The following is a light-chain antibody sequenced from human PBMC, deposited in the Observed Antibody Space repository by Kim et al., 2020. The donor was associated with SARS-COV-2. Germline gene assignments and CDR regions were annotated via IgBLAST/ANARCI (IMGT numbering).Light chain of an antibody. Sequence: VSPGQTASITCSGDKLGDKYACLYQQRPGQSPVLIIYQDKQRPSGIPERFSGSNSGNTATLTISGTQAMDEADYYCRAWDSSTVVFGGGTQLTVL. CDR3: RAWDSSTVV. CDR2: QDK. V-gene: IGLV3-1*01. J-gene: IGLJ2*01. CDR1: KLGDKY.